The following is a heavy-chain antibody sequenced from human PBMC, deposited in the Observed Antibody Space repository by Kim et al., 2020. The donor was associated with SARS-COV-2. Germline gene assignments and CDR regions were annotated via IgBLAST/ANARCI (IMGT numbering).Heavy chain of an antibody. CDR3: ARGGSSRGGLFDP. D-gene: IGHD6-13*01. V-gene: IGHV1-69*01. J-gene: IGHJ5*02. Sequence: SAEKFQGRVTITADESTGPAYMELSSLGAEDTAVYYCARGGSSRGGLFDPWGQGTLVTVSS.